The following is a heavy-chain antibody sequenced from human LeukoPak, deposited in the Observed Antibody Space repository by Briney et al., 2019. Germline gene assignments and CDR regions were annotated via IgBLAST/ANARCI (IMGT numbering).Heavy chain of an antibody. J-gene: IGHJ4*02. D-gene: IGHD2-8*01. CDR1: GFTFSSYS. Sequence: PGGSLRLSCAASGFTFSSYSMNWDRQAPGKGLEWVSSISSSSSYIYYADSVKGRFTISRDNAKNSLYLQMNSLRAEDAAVYYCARRLILGSFDYWGQGTLVTVSS. V-gene: IGHV3-21*01. CDR3: ARRLILGSFDY. CDR2: ISSSSSYI.